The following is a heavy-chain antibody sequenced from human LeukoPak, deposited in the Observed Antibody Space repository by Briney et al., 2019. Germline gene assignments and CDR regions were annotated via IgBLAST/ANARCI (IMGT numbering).Heavy chain of an antibody. CDR3: VRETDPAPVGWFDP. J-gene: IGHJ5*02. CDR2: INPNSGGT. V-gene: IGHV1-2*02. CDR1: VYTFTGYY. Sequence: ASLKVSCKASVYTFTGYYMHWVRQAPGQGLEWMGGINPNSGGTNYAQKFQGRVTMTRDTSISTANMELSRVRYDETGVCYCVRETDPAPVGWFDPWGQGTLVTVSS. D-gene: IGHD1-14*01.